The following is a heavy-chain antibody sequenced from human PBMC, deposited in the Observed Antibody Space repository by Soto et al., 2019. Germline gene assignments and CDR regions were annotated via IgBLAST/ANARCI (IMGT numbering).Heavy chain of an antibody. D-gene: IGHD1-26*01. Sequence: PIRLYSAASGFNFGNYGMHWVRQTPGKGLEWVAVIWYDGSNKYYADSVKGRFTISRDNSKNTLYLQMNSLRAEDTAVYYCARGSGSYPYYYYYYGMDVWGQGTTVTVS. V-gene: IGHV3-33*01. CDR3: ARGSGSYPYYYYYYGMDV. CDR2: IWYDGSNK. CDR1: GFNFGNYG. J-gene: IGHJ6*02.